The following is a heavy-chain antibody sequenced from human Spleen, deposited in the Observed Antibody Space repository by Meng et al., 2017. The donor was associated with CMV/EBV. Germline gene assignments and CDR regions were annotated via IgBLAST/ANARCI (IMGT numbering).Heavy chain of an antibody. CDR2: INSDGSYR. V-gene: IGHV3-74*01. D-gene: IGHD3-3*01. Sequence: LSWAASGFTFSSYWMPWVRQAPGKGLVWVSRINSDGSYRSYADSVKGRFTISRDNAKNTLDLQMNSLRAEDTAVYYCARSWSGYSLGYWGQGTLVTVSS. J-gene: IGHJ4*02. CDR3: ARSWSGYSLGY. CDR1: GFTFSSYW.